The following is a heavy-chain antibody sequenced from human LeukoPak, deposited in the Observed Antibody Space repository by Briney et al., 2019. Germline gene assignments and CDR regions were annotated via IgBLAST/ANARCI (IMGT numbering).Heavy chain of an antibody. J-gene: IGHJ5*02. Sequence: KPSETLSLTCTVSGGSVSSGSYYWSWFRQPPGKGLEWIGYIYYSGSTKYNPSLKSRVTISVDTSKNQFSLKLSSVTAADTAVYYCARTHYGSGSHNWFDPWGQGTLVTVSS. D-gene: IGHD3-10*01. CDR2: IYYSGST. CDR1: GGSVSSGSYY. CDR3: ARTHYGSGSHNWFDP. V-gene: IGHV4-61*01.